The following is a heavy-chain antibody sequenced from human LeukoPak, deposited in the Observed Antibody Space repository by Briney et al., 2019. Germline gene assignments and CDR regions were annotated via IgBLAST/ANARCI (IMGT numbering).Heavy chain of an antibody. CDR3: ARGFPHYYDSRGIKFDY. Sequence: GGSLRLSCAASGFTFSSYWMHWVRQAPGKGLVWVSRINSDGSSTSYADSVKGRFTISRDNAKNTLYLQMNSLRAEDTAVYYCARGFPHYYDSRGIKFDYWGQGTPVTVSS. CDR2: INSDGSST. D-gene: IGHD3-22*01. V-gene: IGHV3-74*01. J-gene: IGHJ4*02. CDR1: GFTFSSYW.